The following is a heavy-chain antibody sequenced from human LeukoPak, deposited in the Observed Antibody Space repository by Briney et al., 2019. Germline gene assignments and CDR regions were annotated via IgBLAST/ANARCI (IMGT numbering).Heavy chain of an antibody. D-gene: IGHD3-22*01. CDR3: ARVDSSGYYYPFDY. CDR1: GYTFTSYG. J-gene: IGHJ4*02. V-gene: IGHV1-18*01. Sequence: ASVKVSCKASGYTFTSYGISWVRQAPGQGLEWMGWISAYNGSTNYAQKLQGRVTMTTDTSTSTAYMELRSLRSDDTAVYYCARVDSSGYYYPFDYWGQGTLVTVSS. CDR2: ISAYNGST.